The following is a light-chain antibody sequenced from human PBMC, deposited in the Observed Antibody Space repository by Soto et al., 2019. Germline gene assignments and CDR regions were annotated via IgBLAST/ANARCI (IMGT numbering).Light chain of an antibody. CDR1: QSIGSY. CDR2: AAS. V-gene: IGKV1-39*01. J-gene: IGKJ1*01. Sequence: DIQMTQSPSSLSASVGDRVTITCRASQSIGSYVNWYQQKPGKAPKLLIYAASTLQSGVPSRFSGSGSGTDFTLTISSLQPEDFATYYCQESYNTPPPWTFGQGTKVESK. CDR3: QESYNTPPPWT.